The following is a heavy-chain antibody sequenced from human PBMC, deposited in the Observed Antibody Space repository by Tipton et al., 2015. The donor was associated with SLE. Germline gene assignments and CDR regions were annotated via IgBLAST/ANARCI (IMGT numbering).Heavy chain of an antibody. D-gene: IGHD2-8*01. CDR2: INEDGSTT. CDR1: GFNFRSYW. Sequence: GSLRLSCVVSGFNFRSYWMSWVRQAPGKGLGWVTCINEDGSTTYSVDSVRGRFTISRDNTKNSLYLQMNSLGAEDTAVYYCARGGLYPGLWGRGTLVTVSS. V-gene: IGHV3-7*01. J-gene: IGHJ2*01. CDR3: ARGGLYPGL.